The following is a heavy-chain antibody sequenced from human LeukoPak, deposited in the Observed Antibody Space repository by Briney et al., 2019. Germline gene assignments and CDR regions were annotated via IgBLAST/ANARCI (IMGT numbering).Heavy chain of an antibody. J-gene: IGHJ5*02. CDR1: GASISGNYW. CDR3: ARGWGCSGGSCYRPLFDP. Sequence: PSETLSLTCAVSGASISGNYWWSWVRQSPGKGLEWIGEVYHTGSTDYNPSLKSRVAISLDTSKNQFSLNLGSVTAADTAVYYCARGWGCSGGSCYRPLFDPWGQGTLVTVSS. V-gene: IGHV4-4*02. CDR2: VYHTGST. D-gene: IGHD2-15*01.